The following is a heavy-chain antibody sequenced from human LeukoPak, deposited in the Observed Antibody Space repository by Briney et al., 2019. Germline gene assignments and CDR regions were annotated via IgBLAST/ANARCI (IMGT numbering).Heavy chain of an antibody. CDR3: ASLRYGRDY. J-gene: IGHJ4*02. CDR1: GFTFSSYS. Sequence: GGSLRLSCAASGFTFSSYSMNWVRQAPGKGLEWVSVIYSGGSTYYADSVKGRFTISRDNSKNTLYLQMNSLRAEDTAVYYCASLRYGRDYWGQGTLVTVSS. D-gene: IGHD3-9*01. CDR2: IYSGGST. V-gene: IGHV3-53*01.